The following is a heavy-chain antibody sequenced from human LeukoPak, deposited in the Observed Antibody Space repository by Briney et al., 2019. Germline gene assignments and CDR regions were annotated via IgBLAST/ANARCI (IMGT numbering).Heavy chain of an antibody. D-gene: IGHD2-15*01. CDR1: GFNFDDYG. CDR2: ISSSSSYI. CDR3: ARDQTPFY. Sequence: GGSLRLSCVASGFNFDDYGMSWVRQAPGKGLEWVSSISSSSSYIYYADSVKGRFTISRDNAKNSLYLQMNSLRDEDTAVYYCARDQTPFYWGQGSLVTVSS. J-gene: IGHJ4*02. V-gene: IGHV3-21*01.